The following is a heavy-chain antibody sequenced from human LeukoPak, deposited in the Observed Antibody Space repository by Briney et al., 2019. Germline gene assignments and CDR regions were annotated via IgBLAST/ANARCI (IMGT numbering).Heavy chain of an antibody. CDR1: GGSISSGSYY. CDR2: IYTSGST. V-gene: IGHV4-61*02. CDR3: ARVITAQSYYFDY. Sequence: SETLSLTCTVSGGSISSGSYYWSWIRQPAGKGLEYIGRIYTSGSTNYNPSLKSRVTISVDTSKNHFSLKLSSVTAADTAVYYCARVITAQSYYFDYWGQGTLVTVSS. D-gene: IGHD1-14*01. J-gene: IGHJ4*02.